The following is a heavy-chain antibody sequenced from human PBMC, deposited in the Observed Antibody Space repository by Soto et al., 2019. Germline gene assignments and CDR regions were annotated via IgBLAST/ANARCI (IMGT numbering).Heavy chain of an antibody. D-gene: IGHD3-22*01. J-gene: IGHJ4*02. V-gene: IGHV3-7*03. CDR1: GFIFGFYW. CDR3: ARIRATDYEIDY. Sequence: VGSLRLSCSASGFIFGFYWMTWVRQAPGKGLEWVANIERHGNDKYYVDSVTGRFTISRDNAKNSMFLQMNNLRAEDTAVYFCARIRATDYEIDYWGQGTLVTVSS. CDR2: IERHGNDK.